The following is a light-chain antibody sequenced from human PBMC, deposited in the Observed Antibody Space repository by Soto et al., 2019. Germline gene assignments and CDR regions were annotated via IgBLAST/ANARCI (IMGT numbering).Light chain of an antibody. CDR1: QGIIND. J-gene: IGKJ1*01. V-gene: IGKV1-6*01. CDR2: AAS. CDR3: LQDYNYPPT. Sequence: AIQMTQSPSSLSASIGARVTITCRASQGIINDLGWYQQKPGKAPNLLIYAASSLQSGVLSRFSGSGSGTDFTLTISSLQPEDFATYYCLQDYNYPPTFGQGTKV.